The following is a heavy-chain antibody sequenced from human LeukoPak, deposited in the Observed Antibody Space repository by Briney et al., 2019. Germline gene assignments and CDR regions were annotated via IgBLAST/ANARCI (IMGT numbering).Heavy chain of an antibody. CDR1: GGSISSYY. CDR2: IYYSGST. V-gene: IGHV4-59*01. J-gene: IGHJ5*02. D-gene: IGHD6-13*01. Sequence: SETLSLTCTVSGGSISSYYWSWIRQPPGKGLEWIGYIYYSGSTNYNPSLKSRVTISVDTSKNQFSLKLSSVTAADTAVYYCARARMGGSSSWYGGGWFDPWGQGTLVTVSS. CDR3: ARARMGGSSSWYGGGWFDP.